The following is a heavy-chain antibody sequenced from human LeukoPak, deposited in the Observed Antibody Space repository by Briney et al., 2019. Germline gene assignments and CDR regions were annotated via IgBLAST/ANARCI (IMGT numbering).Heavy chain of an antibody. CDR3: ARASGLGGSSSGAWGAIFDY. D-gene: IGHD1-26*01. V-gene: IGHV4-38-2*01. CDR2: IDHSGST. CDR1: GYSVSSGYY. Sequence: SETLSLTCAVSGYSVSSGYYWGWIRQPPGKGLEWIGSIDHSGSTYYNPSLKSRVTISVDTSKNQFSLKLSSVTAADTAVYYCARASGLGGSSSGAWGAIFDYWGQGTLVTVSS. J-gene: IGHJ4*02.